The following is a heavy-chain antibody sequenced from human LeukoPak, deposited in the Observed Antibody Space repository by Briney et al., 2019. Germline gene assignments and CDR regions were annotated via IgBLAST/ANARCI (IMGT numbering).Heavy chain of an antibody. V-gene: IGHV5-51*01. Sequence: GESLKISCKGSGDSFINYSIGWVRQMPGKGLEWMGIIYPGDSDTRYSPSFQGQVTFSVDKSISTAYLQWSSLKASDTAMYYCARQRRGTDSVIDYWGQGTLDTVSS. CDR2: IYPGDSDT. D-gene: IGHD1-26*01. CDR1: GDSFINYS. CDR3: ARQRRGTDSVIDY. J-gene: IGHJ4*02.